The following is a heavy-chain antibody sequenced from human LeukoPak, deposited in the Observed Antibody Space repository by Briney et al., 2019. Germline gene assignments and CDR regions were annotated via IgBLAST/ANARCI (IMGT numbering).Heavy chain of an antibody. J-gene: IGHJ4*02. V-gene: IGHV3-66*01. CDR3: ARDLGSSWYYFDY. D-gene: IGHD6-13*01. CDR2: IYSGGST. Sequence: GGSLRLSCAASGFTVSSKYMSWVRQGPGKGLEWVSVIYSGGSTYYADSVKGRFIISRDNSKNTLYLQMNSLRAEDTAVYYCARDLGSSWYYFDYWGQGTLVTVSS. CDR1: GFTVSSKY.